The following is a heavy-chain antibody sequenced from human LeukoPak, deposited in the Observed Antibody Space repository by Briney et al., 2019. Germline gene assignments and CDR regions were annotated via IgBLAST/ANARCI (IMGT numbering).Heavy chain of an antibody. V-gene: IGHV3-48*03. CDR3: AREGKPSSYYYGMDV. CDR2: IGSSGSTI. Sequence: GGSLRLSCAASGFTLSSYEMNWVRQAPGKGLEWVSYIGSSGSTIYYADSVKGRFTISRDNAKNSLYLQMNSLRAEDTAVYYCAREGKPSSYYYGMDVWGQGTTVTVSS. CDR1: GFTLSSYE. J-gene: IGHJ6*02.